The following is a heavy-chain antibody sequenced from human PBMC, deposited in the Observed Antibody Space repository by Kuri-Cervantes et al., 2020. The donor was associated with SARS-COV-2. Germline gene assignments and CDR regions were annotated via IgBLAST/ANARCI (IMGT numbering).Heavy chain of an antibody. J-gene: IGHJ3*02. D-gene: IGHD3-16*01. CDR3: ARDGGKHIVVDAFDI. Sequence: ASVKVSCKASGYTFTGYYMLWVRQAPGQGLEWMGWINPNSGGTNYAQKFQGRVTMTRDTSISTAYMELSRLRSDDTAVYYCARDGGKHIVVDAFDIWGQGTMVTVSS. CDR2: INPNSGGT. V-gene: IGHV1-2*02. CDR1: GYTFTGYY.